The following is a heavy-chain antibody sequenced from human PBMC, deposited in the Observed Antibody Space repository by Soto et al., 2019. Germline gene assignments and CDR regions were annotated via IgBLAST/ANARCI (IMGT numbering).Heavy chain of an antibody. D-gene: IGHD2-21*02. CDR2: INPNSGDT. J-gene: IGHJ4*02. V-gene: IGHV1-2*02. CDR1: GYTFTSYY. Sequence: QAQLVQSGAEVKKPGASVKVSCEASGYTFTSYYMHWVRQAPGQGLEWMGWINPNSGDTKYAQKFRGRVTMTRDTSITTAYMKVKMLTSDDTAVYYCARQLAYCGGDCFTEPVDYWGQGTLVTVSS. CDR3: ARQLAYCGGDCFTEPVDY.